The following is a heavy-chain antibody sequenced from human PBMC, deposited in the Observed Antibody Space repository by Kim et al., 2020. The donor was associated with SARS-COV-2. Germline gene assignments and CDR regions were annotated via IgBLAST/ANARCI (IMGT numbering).Heavy chain of an antibody. Sequence: GGSLRLSCAASGFTFSSYGMHWVRQAPGKGLEWVAVISYDGSNKYYADSVKGRFTISRDNSKNTLYLQMNSLRAEDTAVYYCAKTSAQLRYFDWSLNWYFDLWGRGTLVTVSS. V-gene: IGHV3-30*18. CDR3: AKTSAQLRYFDWSLNWYFDL. J-gene: IGHJ2*01. CDR2: ISYDGSNK. D-gene: IGHD3-9*01. CDR1: GFTFSSYG.